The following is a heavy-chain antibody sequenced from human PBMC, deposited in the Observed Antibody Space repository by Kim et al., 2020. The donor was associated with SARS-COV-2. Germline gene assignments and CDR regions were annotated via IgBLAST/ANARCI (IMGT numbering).Heavy chain of an antibody. CDR1: GGSISSSSYY. CDR3: ARQRGMATIQFLSDWYFDL. D-gene: IGHD5-12*01. Sequence: SETLSLTCTVSGGSISSSSYYWGWIRQPPGKGLEWIGSIYYSGSTYYNPSLKSRVTISVDTSKNQFSLKLSSVTAADTAVYYCARQRGMATIQFLSDWYFDLWGRGTLVTVSS. J-gene: IGHJ2*01. V-gene: IGHV4-39*01. CDR2: IYYSGST.